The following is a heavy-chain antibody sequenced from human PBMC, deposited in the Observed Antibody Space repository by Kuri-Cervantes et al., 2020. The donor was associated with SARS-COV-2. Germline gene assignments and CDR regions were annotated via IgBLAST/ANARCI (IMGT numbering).Heavy chain of an antibody. V-gene: IGHV1-2*04. CDR3: ARDHRMITFGGVIGHFDY. D-gene: IGHD3-16*02. CDR1: GYTFTGYY. J-gene: IGHJ4*02. CDR2: INPNSGGT. Sequence: ASVKVSCKASGYTFTGYYMHWVRQAPGQGLEWMGWINPNSGGTNYAQKFQGWVTMTRDTSISTAYMELSRLRSDDTAVYYCARDHRMITFGGVIGHFDYWGQGTLVTVSS.